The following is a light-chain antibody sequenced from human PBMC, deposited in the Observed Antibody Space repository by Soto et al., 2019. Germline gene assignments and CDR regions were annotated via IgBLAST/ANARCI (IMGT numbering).Light chain of an antibody. CDR2: EVS. J-gene: IGLJ2*01. CDR1: SSDVGGYNY. V-gene: IGLV2-8*01. Sequence: QSALTQPPSASGSPGQSVTISCTGTSSDVGGYNYVSWYQQHPGKAPKLMISEVSKRPSGVPDRFSGSKSGNTASLTVSGLQFEDEADYNCSSFAGNNNLVFGGGTKLTVL. CDR3: SSFAGNNNLV.